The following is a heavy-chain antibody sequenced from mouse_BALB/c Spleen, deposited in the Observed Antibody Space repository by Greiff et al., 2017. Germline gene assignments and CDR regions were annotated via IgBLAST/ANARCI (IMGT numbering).Heavy chain of an antibody. V-gene: IGHV1-80*01. J-gene: IGHJ1*01. CDR2: IYPGDGDT. CDR1: GYAFSSYW. Sequence: VKLMESGAELVRPGSSVKISCKASGYAFSSYWMNWVKQRPGQGLEWIGQIYPGDGDTNYNGKFKGKATLTADKSSSTAYMQLSSLTSEDSAVYFCAGSSGYWYFDVWGAGTTVTVSS. CDR3: AGSSGYWYFDV.